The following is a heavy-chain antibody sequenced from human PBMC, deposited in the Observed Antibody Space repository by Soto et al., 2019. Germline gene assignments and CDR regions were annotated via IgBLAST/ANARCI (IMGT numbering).Heavy chain of an antibody. D-gene: IGHD2-15*01. CDR2: ISGSGGST. V-gene: IGHV3-23*01. CDR3: AKCCYCSGGSCYFWYYGMDV. J-gene: IGHJ6*02. CDR1: GFTFSSYA. Sequence: GGSLRLSCAASGFTFSSYAMSWVRQAPGKGLEWVSAISGSGGSTYYADSVKGRFTISRDNSKNTLYLQMNSLRAEDTAVYYCAKCCYCSGGSCYFWYYGMDVWGQGTTVTVSS.